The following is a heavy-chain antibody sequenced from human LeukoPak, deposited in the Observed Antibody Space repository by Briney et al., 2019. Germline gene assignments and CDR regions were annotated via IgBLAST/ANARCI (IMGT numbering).Heavy chain of an antibody. CDR1: GGSISSGSYY. Sequence: SSQTLSLTCTVSGGSISSGSYYWSWIRQPAGKGLEWIGRIYTSGSTNYNPSLKSRVTISVDTSKNLFSLKLSSVTAADTAVYYCAREGGYSGSYYVYYWGQGTLVTVSS. V-gene: IGHV4-61*02. D-gene: IGHD1-26*01. CDR2: IYTSGST. J-gene: IGHJ4*02. CDR3: AREGGYSGSYYVYY.